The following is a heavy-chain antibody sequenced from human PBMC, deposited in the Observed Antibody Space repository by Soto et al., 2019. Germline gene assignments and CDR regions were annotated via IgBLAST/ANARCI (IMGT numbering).Heavy chain of an antibody. CDR3: ARVLDSGYDSPRDFDL. V-gene: IGHV4-34*01. D-gene: IGHD5-12*01. CDR2: INHSRST. J-gene: IGHJ2*01. Sequence: QVQLQQWGAGLLKPSETLSLTCAVYGGSFSGYYWNWIRQPPGKGLEWIGEINHSRSTNFNPSLKSRVTISVDTSKNQFSLKLNSVTAVDTAVYYCARVLDSGYDSPRDFDLWGRGTMVTVS. CDR1: GGSFSGYY.